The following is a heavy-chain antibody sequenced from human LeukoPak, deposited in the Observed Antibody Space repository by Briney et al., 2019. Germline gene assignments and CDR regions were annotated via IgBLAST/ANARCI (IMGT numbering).Heavy chain of an antibody. CDR3: ARGLRRGVGATYGY. Sequence: APVKVSCKASGYTFTSYDINWVRQATGQGLEWMGWMNPNSGNTGYAQKFQGRVTITRNTSISTAYMELSSLRSEDTAVYYCARGLRRGVGATYGYWGQGTLVTVSS. CDR2: MNPNSGNT. CDR1: GYTFTSYD. D-gene: IGHD1-26*01. J-gene: IGHJ4*02. V-gene: IGHV1-8*03.